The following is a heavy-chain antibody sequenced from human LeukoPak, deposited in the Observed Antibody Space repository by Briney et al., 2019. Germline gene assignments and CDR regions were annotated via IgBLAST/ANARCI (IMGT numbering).Heavy chain of an antibody. J-gene: IGHJ5*01. CDR2: INHSGSA. V-gene: IGHV4-34*01. Sequence: SETLSLTCAVYGGSFSGYYWSWIRQPPGKGLEWIGEINHSGSANYNPSLKSRVTISVGTSKNQFSLKLSSVTAADTAVYYCARVSMRYCSSTSCFRPARWFDSWGQGTLVTVSS. CDR1: GGSFSGYY. CDR3: ARVSMRYCSSTSCFRPARWFDS. D-gene: IGHD2-2*01.